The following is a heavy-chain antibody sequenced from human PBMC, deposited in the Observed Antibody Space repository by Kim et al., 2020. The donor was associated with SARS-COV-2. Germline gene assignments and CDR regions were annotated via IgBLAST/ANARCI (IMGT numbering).Heavy chain of an antibody. J-gene: IGHJ4*01. CDR2: IYYSGST. CDR3: AREGMYYYGSGSLSIDY. V-gene: IGHV4-31*03. CDR1: GGSISSGGYY. D-gene: IGHD3-10*01. Sequence: SETLSLTCTVSGGSISSGGYYWSWIRQHPGKGLEWIGYIYYSGSTYYNPSLKSRVTISVDTSKNQFSLKLSSVTAADTAVYYCAREGMYYYGSGSLSIDYWGQGTLVTVSS.